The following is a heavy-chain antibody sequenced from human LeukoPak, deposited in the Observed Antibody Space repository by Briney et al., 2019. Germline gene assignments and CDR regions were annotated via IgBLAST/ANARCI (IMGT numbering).Heavy chain of an antibody. CDR2: INSDGSST. CDR3: ARDPSSGWYWFDP. D-gene: IGHD6-19*01. Sequence: GGSLRLSCAASGFTFSSYWMHWVRQAPGKGLVWVSRINSDGSSTSYADSVKGRFTISRDNAKSTLYLQMNSLRAEDMAVYYCARDPSSGWYWFDPWGQGTLVTVSS. CDR1: GFTFSSYW. V-gene: IGHV3-74*01. J-gene: IGHJ5*02.